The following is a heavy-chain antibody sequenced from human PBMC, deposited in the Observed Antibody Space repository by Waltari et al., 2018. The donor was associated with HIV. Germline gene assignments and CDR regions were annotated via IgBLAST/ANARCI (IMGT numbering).Heavy chain of an antibody. D-gene: IGHD2-21*02. J-gene: IGHJ4*02. CDR2: ISGGGGST. CDR1: GFTFRGYF. Sequence: EVQLLESGGGLVQPGGSLRLSCAASGFTFRGYFMSWVRQAPGKGLEWVSAISGGGGSTYYADSVKGRFTISRDNSKNTLYLQMNSLRAEDTAIYYCAKGGHGGNSGPIDHWGQGTLVTVSS. V-gene: IGHV3-23*01. CDR3: AKGGHGGNSGPIDH.